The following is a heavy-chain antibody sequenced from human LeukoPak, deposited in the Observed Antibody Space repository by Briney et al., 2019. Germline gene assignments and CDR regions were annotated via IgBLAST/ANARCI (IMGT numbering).Heavy chain of an antibody. CDR2: IGSASSYV. V-gene: IGHV3-21*01. CDR3: ANGGTYSSGP. CDR1: GITFKNYN. J-gene: IGHJ5*02. Sequence: GGSLRLSCAASGITFKNYNMNWVRQAPGKGLEWVAFIGSASSYVFYADSVKGRFTISRDNAKNSLFLQINSLRAEDTAVYYCANGGTYSSGPWGQGTLVTVSS. D-gene: IGHD3-22*01.